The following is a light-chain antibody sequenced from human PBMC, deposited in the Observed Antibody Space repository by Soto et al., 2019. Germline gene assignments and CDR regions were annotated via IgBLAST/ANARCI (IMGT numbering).Light chain of an antibody. CDR3: QQYYSYPRT. CDR2: KAS. CDR1: QSISIW. J-gene: IGKJ1*01. Sequence: DIQMTQSPSTLSASVGDRVTITCRASQSISIWLAWYQQKPGKAPKILIYKASSLESGVPSRLSGSGSGTEFTLTISCLQSEDFATYYCQQYYSYPRTFGQGTKVDIK. V-gene: IGKV1-5*03.